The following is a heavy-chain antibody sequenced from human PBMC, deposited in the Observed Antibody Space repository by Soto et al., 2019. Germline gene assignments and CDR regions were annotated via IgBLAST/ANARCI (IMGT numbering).Heavy chain of an antibody. D-gene: IGHD6-19*01. CDR2: IRSKAYGGTT. CDR3: TRALAVARLFHLDD. J-gene: IGHJ4*02. Sequence: GGSLRLSCTASGFTFGDYAMSWFRQAPGKGLEWVGFIRSKAYGGTTEYAASVKGRFTISRDDSKSIAYLQMNSLKTEDTAVYYCTRALAVARLFHLDDWGQGTLVTVSS. V-gene: IGHV3-49*03. CDR1: GFTFGDYA.